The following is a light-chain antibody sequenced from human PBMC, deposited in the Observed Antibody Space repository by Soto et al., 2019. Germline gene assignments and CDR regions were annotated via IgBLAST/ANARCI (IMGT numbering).Light chain of an antibody. CDR2: VTS. CDR1: QGVSSY. J-gene: IGKJ4*01. V-gene: IGKV1-9*01. Sequence: IQLTQSPSSLSASVGDRVTITCRASQGVSSYLAWYQQKPGKAPNLLSYVTSTLQSGVPSRFSGSGSGTDFTLTISSLQPEDFATYYCQQHNSYPLTFGGGTKVEIK. CDR3: QQHNSYPLT.